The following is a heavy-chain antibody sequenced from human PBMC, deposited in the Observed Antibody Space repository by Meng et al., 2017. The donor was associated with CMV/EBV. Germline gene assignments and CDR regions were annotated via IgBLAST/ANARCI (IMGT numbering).Heavy chain of an antibody. D-gene: IGHD1-26*01. V-gene: IGHV3-13*01. Sequence: LKISCAASGFTFSSYDMHWVRQATGKGLEWVSAIGTAGDTYYPGSVKGRFTISRENAKNSLYLQMNSLRAGDTAVYYCARARAGGSYVDYWGQGTLVTVSS. J-gene: IGHJ4*02. CDR2: IGTAGDT. CDR3: ARARAGGSYVDY. CDR1: GFTFSSYD.